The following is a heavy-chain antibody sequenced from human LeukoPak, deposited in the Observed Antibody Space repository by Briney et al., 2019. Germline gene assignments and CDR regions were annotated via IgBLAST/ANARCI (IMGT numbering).Heavy chain of an antibody. CDR3: ARSHYSSGYPKAFDY. J-gene: IGHJ4*02. CDR2: ITSSGSTI. V-gene: IGHV3-11*01. D-gene: IGHD3-22*01. CDR1: GFTFSDYY. Sequence: GGSLRLSCAASGFTFSDYYMSWIRQAPGKGLEWVSYITSSGSTIYYADSVKGRFTISRDNAKNSLYLQMNSLRAEDTAVYYCARSHYSSGYPKAFDYWGQGTLVTVSS.